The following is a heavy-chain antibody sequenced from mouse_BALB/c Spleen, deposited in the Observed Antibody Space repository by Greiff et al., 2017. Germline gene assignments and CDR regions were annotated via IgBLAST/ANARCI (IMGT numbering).Heavy chain of an antibody. D-gene: IGHD4-1*01. Sequence: QVQLKESGAELAKPGASVKMSCKASGYTFTSYWMHWVKQRPGQGLEWIGYINPSTGYTEYNQKFKDKATLTADKSSSTAYMQLSSLTSEDSAVYYCARDWDEGYWGQGTTLTVSS. J-gene: IGHJ2*01. CDR2: INPSTGYT. CDR3: ARDWDEGY. CDR1: GYTFTSYW. V-gene: IGHV1-7*01.